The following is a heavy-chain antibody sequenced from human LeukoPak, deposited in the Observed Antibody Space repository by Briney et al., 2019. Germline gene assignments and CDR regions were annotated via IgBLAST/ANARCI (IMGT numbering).Heavy chain of an antibody. CDR1: GFTFSSYS. CDR3: ARGSAGGVWFGKYNWFDP. V-gene: IGHV3-48*04. CDR2: ISSSSSTI. D-gene: IGHD3-10*01. J-gene: IGHJ5*02. Sequence: GGSLRLSCAASGFTFSSYSMNWVRQAPGKGLEWVSYISSSSSTIYYADSVKGRFTISRDNAKNSLYLQMNSLRAGDTAVYYCARGSAGGVWFGKYNWFDPWGQGTLVTVSS.